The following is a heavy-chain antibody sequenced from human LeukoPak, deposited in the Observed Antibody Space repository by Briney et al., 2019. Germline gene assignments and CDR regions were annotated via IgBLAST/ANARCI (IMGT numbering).Heavy chain of an antibody. D-gene: IGHD5-24*01. CDR3: AIRDGYNHAFDI. Sequence: SETLSLTCTVSGGSISSYYWSWIRQPPGKGLEWIGYIYYSGSANYNPSLKSRVTISVDTSKNQFSLKLSSVTAADTAVYYCAIRDGYNHAFDIWGQGTMVTVSS. J-gene: IGHJ3*02. CDR1: GGSISSYY. V-gene: IGHV4-59*01. CDR2: IYYSGSA.